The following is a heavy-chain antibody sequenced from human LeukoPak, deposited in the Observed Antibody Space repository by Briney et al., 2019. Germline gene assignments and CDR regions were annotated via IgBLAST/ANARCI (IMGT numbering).Heavy chain of an antibody. Sequence: PGGALRLSCAASGFTFSSYAMHWVRQAPGEGLEWVAVISYDGSNKYDADSVKGRFTISRDNSKNTLYLQMNSLRAEDTAVYYCARGRGVGYSYGPFDYWGQGTLVTVSS. CDR1: GFTFSSYA. J-gene: IGHJ4*02. V-gene: IGHV3-30*04. CDR3: ARGRGVGYSYGPFDY. D-gene: IGHD5-18*01. CDR2: ISYDGSNK.